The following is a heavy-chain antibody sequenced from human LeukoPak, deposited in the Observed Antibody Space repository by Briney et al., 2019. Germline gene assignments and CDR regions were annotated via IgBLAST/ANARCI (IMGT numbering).Heavy chain of an antibody. D-gene: IGHD4-17*01. J-gene: IGHJ4*02. Sequence: PSETLSLTCTVSGYSISSGYYWGWIRQPPGKGLEWIGSIYHSGSTYYNPSLKSRVTISVDTSKNQFSLKLSSVTAADTAVYYCARVAVTTVNYFDYWGQGTLVTVSS. CDR2: IYHSGST. V-gene: IGHV4-38-2*02. CDR3: ARVAVTTVNYFDY. CDR1: GYSISSGYY.